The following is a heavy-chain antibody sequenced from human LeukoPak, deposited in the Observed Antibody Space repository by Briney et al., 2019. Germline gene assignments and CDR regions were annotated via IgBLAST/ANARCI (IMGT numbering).Heavy chain of an antibody. Sequence: GASVKVSCKASGYTFTSYGISWVRQAPGQGLEWMGWISAYNGNTNYAQKLQGRVTMTTDTSTSTAYMELRSLRSDDTAVYYRARDFFSIVVVPAAIRHPGYFQHWGQGTLVTVSS. CDR1: GYTFTSYG. CDR3: ARDFFSIVVVPAAIRHPGYFQH. V-gene: IGHV1-18*01. D-gene: IGHD2-2*01. J-gene: IGHJ1*01. CDR2: ISAYNGNT.